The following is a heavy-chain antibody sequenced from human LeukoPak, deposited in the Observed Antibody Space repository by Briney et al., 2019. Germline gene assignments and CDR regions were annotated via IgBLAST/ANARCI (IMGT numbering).Heavy chain of an antibody. CDR1: GFTFSSYS. CDR3: ARDDARITMVRGVIRFDP. Sequence: GGSLRLSCAASGFTFSSYSMNWVRQAPGKGLDWVSSISSSSSYIYYADSVKGRFTISRDNAKNSLYLQMNSLRAEDTAVYYCARDDARITMVRGVIRFDPWGQGTLLTVSS. D-gene: IGHD3-10*01. J-gene: IGHJ5*02. CDR2: ISSSSSYI. V-gene: IGHV3-21*01.